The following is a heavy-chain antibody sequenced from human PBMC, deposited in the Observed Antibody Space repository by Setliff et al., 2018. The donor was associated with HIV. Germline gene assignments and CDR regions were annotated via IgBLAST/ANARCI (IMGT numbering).Heavy chain of an antibody. V-gene: IGHV1-2*02. J-gene: IGHJ4*02. Sequence: ASVKVSCKVSGYTLSELSMHWVRQAPGQGPEWMGWINPNSGDTYYAQKFQGSVTMTRDTSINTVYMELTRLRSDDTAVYYCVRAPYYYDNSGYYYDWGQGTLVTVSS. CDR2: INPNSGDT. D-gene: IGHD3-22*01. CDR1: GYTLSELS. CDR3: VRAPYYYDNSGYYYD.